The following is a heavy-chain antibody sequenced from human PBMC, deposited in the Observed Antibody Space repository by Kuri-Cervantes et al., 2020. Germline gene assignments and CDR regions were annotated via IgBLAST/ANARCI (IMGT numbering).Heavy chain of an antibody. D-gene: IGHD5-18*01. CDR2: INPSGGST. CDR3: ARVGDTAMVID. J-gene: IGHJ4*02. CDR1: GYTFTGYY. Sequence: ASVKVSCKASGYTFTGYYMHWVRQAPGQGLEWMGIINPSGGSTSYAQKFQGRVTMTRDASTSTVYMELSSLRSEDTAVYYCARVGDTAMVIDWGQGTLVTVSS. V-gene: IGHV1-46*01.